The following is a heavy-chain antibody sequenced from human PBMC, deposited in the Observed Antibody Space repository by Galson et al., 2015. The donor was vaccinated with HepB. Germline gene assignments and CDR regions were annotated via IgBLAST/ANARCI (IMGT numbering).Heavy chain of an antibody. D-gene: IGHD6-13*01. V-gene: IGHV3-48*01. J-gene: IGHJ5*02. Sequence: SLRLSCAASGFTFSSYSMNWVRQAPGKGLEWVSYISSSSSTIYYADSVKGRFTISRDNAKNSLYLQMNSLRAEDTAVYYCARDGAAGTGWFDPWGQGTLVTVSS. CDR2: ISSSSSTI. CDR3: ARDGAAGTGWFDP. CDR1: GFTFSSYS.